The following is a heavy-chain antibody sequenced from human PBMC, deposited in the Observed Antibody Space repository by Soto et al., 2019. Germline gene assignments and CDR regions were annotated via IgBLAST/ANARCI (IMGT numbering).Heavy chain of an antibody. D-gene: IGHD6-13*01. Sequence: QLQLQESGPGLVKPSETLSLTCTVSGGSFRSTSYYWGWIRQPPGKGLEWIGSIYYTGSTYYNPSLKSRVTMSVDTSKNQGALERSLTPADTALYYGARHRARAAAPLYWYFDLWGRGTAVTVSS. CDR1: GGSFRSTSYY. V-gene: IGHV4-39*01. CDR2: IYYTGST. J-gene: IGHJ2*01. CDR3: ARHRARAAAPLYWYFDL.